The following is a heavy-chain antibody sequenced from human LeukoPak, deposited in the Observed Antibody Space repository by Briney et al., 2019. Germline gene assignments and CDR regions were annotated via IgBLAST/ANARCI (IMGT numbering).Heavy chain of an antibody. V-gene: IGHV4-4*02. Sequence: SETLSLTCAVSGGSISSSNWWSWVRQPPGKGLEWIGEIYHSGSTNYNPSLKSRVTISVDKSKNQFSLKLSSVTAADTAVYYCARGAGYGSAHWFDPWGQGTLVTVSS. J-gene: IGHJ5*02. D-gene: IGHD3-10*01. CDR1: GGSISSSNW. CDR2: IYHSGST. CDR3: ARGAGYGSAHWFDP.